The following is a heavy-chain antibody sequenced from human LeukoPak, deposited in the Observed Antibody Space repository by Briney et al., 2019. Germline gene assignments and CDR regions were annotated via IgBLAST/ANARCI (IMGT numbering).Heavy chain of an antibody. J-gene: IGHJ5*02. V-gene: IGHV4-39*07. Sequence: PSETLSLTCTVSGGSISSSSYYWGWIRQPPGKGLEWIGSIYYSGSTNYNPSLKSRVTISVDTSKNQFSLKLSSVTAADTAVYYCARMYYYDSSPHWFDPWGQGTLVTVSS. CDR1: GGSISSSSYY. CDR2: IYYSGST. CDR3: ARMYYYDSSPHWFDP. D-gene: IGHD3-22*01.